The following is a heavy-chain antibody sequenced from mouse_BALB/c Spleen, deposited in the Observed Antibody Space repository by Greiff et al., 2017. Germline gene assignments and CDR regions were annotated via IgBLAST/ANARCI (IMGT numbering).Heavy chain of an antibody. J-gene: IGHJ2*01. CDR2: ISSGGSYT. CDR1: GFTFSSYT. V-gene: IGHV5-6-4*01. Sequence: EVQLQQSGGGLVKPGGSLKLSCAASGFTFSSYTMSWVRQTPEKRLEWVATISSGGSYTYYPDSVKGRFTISRDNAKNTLYLQMSSLKSEDTAMYYCTRDGRYYFDYWGQGTTLTVSS. CDR3: TRDGRYYFDY. D-gene: IGHD4-1*01.